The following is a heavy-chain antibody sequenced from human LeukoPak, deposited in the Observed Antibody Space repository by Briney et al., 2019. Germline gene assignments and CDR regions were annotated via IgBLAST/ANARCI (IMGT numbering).Heavy chain of an antibody. Sequence: GGPLRLSCGASGFTFSSYGMHWVRQAPGKGLEWVAVISYDGSDKYYADSVKGRFTISRDNSKNTLYVQMNSLRAEDTAVYYCAKDGMYYYDTGGYYPDYWGQGILVTVSS. CDR3: AKDGMYYYDTGGYYPDY. D-gene: IGHD3-22*01. CDR2: ISYDGSDK. CDR1: GFTFSSYG. J-gene: IGHJ4*02. V-gene: IGHV3-30*18.